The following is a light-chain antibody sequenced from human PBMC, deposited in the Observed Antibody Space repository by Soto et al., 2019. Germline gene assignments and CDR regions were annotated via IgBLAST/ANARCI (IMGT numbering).Light chain of an antibody. CDR1: NSNIGSNT. J-gene: IGLJ1*01. Sequence: VLTQPPSASGTPGQRVTISCSGSNSNIGSNTVNWYQQLPGTAPKLLIYYDNLRPSGVPDRISGSKSGTSASLAISGLQSDYEADYYCAAWDDSLNGRVFGTGTKVTVL. V-gene: IGLV1-44*01. CDR2: YDN. CDR3: AAWDDSLNGRV.